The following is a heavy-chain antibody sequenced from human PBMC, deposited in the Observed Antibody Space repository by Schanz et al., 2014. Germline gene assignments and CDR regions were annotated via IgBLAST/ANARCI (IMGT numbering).Heavy chain of an antibody. CDR1: GFTFSSYA. J-gene: IGHJ4*02. V-gene: IGHV3-30*18. D-gene: IGHD3-10*01. CDR2: ISYDGSKK. Sequence: VQLLESGGGLVQPGGSLRLSCAASGFTFSSYALHWVRQAPGKGLEWVGVISYDGSKKSYADSVKGRFTISRDNFKGALYLQMNSLRPEDTAVYYCAKYRGYYRVSGSYRELEYWGQGTLVTVSS. CDR3: AKYRGYYRVSGSYRELEY.